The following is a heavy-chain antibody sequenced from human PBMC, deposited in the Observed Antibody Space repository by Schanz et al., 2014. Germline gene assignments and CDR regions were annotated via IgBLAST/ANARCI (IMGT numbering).Heavy chain of an antibody. CDR1: GFTFTNYA. J-gene: IGHJ4*02. CDR3: ARKVVATIGGYYDN. D-gene: IGHD5-12*01. V-gene: IGHV3-23*04. Sequence: EVHLVESGGGLVQPGGSLRLSCAASGFTFTNYAMSWVRQAPGKGLEWVSAISGGGGTTYYTDSVKGRFTISRDNFKGALYLQMSSLRAEDTAVYYCARKVVATIGGYYDNWGQGTLVIVSS. CDR2: ISGGGGTT.